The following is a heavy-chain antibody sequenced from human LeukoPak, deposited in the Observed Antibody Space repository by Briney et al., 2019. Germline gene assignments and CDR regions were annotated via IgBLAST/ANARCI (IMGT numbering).Heavy chain of an antibody. CDR2: IIPILGIA. V-gene: IGHV1-69*04. Sequence: ASVKVSCKASGGTFSSYAISWVRQAPGQGLEWMGRIIPILGIANYAQKFQGRVTITADKSTSTAYMELSSLRSEDTAVYYCARVPEKENDFWSGYYFDYWGQGTLVTVSS. D-gene: IGHD3-3*01. CDR1: GGTFSSYA. CDR3: ARVPEKENDFWSGYYFDY. J-gene: IGHJ4*02.